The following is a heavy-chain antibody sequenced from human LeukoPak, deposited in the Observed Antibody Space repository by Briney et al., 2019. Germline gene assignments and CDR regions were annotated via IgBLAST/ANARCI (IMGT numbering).Heavy chain of an antibody. Sequence: SLSCAASGFTXXSYAMHWVRQAPGKGLEWVAVISYDGSNKYYADSVKGRFTISRDNSKNTLYLQMNSLRAEDTAVYYCARDRLTRDGYSFDYWGQGTLVTVSS. J-gene: IGHJ4*02. D-gene: IGHD5-24*01. CDR3: ARDRLTRDGYSFDY. CDR2: ISYDGSNK. V-gene: IGHV3-30*04. CDR1: GFTXXSYA.